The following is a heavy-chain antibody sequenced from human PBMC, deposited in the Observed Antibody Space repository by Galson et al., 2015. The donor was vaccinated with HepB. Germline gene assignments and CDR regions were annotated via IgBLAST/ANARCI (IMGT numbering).Heavy chain of an antibody. Sequence: SLRLSCAASGFAFSSYCMHWVRQAPGKGLEWVAVISYDGSNKYYADSVKGRFTISRDNTKNTLYLQMNSLRAEDTAVFYCAKGGSYPYSGWYENYFDYWGPGTLVTVSS. CDR1: GFAFSSYC. D-gene: IGHD6-19*01. CDR3: AKGGSYPYSGWYENYFDY. V-gene: IGHV3-30*18. CDR2: ISYDGSNK. J-gene: IGHJ4*02.